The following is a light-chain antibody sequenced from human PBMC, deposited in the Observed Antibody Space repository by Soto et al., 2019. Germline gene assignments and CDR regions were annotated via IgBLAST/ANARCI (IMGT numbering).Light chain of an antibody. Sequence: QSVLTQPASVSGSPGQSITISCTGTSSDVGNYNYVSWYQQHPGKAPKLMIYEVTYRPSGVSDRFSASKSGNTASLTISGLQTEDEADYYCGSYSSTATLYVFGTGTKLTVL. CDR2: EVT. V-gene: IGLV2-14*01. J-gene: IGLJ1*01. CDR3: GSYSSTATLYV. CDR1: SSDVGNYNY.